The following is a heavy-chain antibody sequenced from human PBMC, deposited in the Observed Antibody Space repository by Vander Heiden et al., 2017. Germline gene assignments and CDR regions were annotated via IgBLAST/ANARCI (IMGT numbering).Heavy chain of an antibody. CDR2: ISGSGGST. CDR3: AKQGQFHDFWNWFDP. D-gene: IGHD3-3*01. Sequence: EVQLLESGGGLVQPGGSLRLSCAASGFTLSSYAMSWVRQAPGKGLEWVSGISGSGGSTYYADSVKGRFTISRDNSKNTLYLQMNSLRAEDTAVYYCAKQGQFHDFWNWFDPWGQGTLVTVSS. V-gene: IGHV3-23*01. CDR1: GFTLSSYA. J-gene: IGHJ5*02.